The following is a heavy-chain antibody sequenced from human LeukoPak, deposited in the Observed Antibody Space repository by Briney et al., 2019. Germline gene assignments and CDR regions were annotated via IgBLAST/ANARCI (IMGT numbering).Heavy chain of an antibody. D-gene: IGHD5-24*01. V-gene: IGHV3-33*06. CDR2: IWYDGSNK. J-gene: IGHJ4*02. CDR3: AKEKEMATTD. Sequence: PGRSLRLSCAASGFTFSSYGMHWVRQAPGKGLEWVAVIWYDGSNKYYAYSVKGRFTISRDNSKTTLYLQMNSLRAEDTAVYYCAKEKEMATTDWGQGTLVTVSS. CDR1: GFTFSSYG.